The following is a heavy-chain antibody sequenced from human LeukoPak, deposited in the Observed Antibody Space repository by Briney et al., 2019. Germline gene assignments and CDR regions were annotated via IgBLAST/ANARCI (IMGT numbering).Heavy chain of an antibody. CDR3: ARQTYDYDSSGYRYLDR. CDR1: GGSINNYY. Sequence: SEALSLTCTVSGGSINNYYWTWIRQHPGKGLEWIGYLHDSGNANYSPSLKSRVTISLDTSKSHFSLRLTSVTAADTAVYYCARQTYDYDSSGYRYLDRWGRGTLVTVSS. V-gene: IGHV4-59*08. J-gene: IGHJ4*02. D-gene: IGHD3-22*01. CDR2: LHDSGNA.